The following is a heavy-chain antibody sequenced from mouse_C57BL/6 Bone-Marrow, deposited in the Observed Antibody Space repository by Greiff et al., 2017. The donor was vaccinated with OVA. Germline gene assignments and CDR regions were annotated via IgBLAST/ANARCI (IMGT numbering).Heavy chain of an antibody. J-gene: IGHJ2*01. D-gene: IGHD3-1*01. CDR2: ISSGSSTI. CDR3: ARLSRVHFDY. CDR1: GFTFSDYG. V-gene: IGHV5-17*01. Sequence: DVKLLESGGGLVKPGASLKLSCAVSGFTFSDYGMHWVRQAPEKGLEWVAYISSGSSTIYYADTLKGRFTISRDNAKNTLFLQMTSLRSEDTAMYYCARLSRVHFDYWGQGTTLTVSS.